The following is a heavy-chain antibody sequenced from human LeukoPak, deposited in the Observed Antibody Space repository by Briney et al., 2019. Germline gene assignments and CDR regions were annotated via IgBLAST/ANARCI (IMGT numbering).Heavy chain of an antibody. Sequence: SETLSLTCAVYNESFSGHYWSWVRQPPGKGLEWLGYIYYSGSTNYNPSLKSRVTISVDTSKNQFSLKLSSVTAADTAVYYCARVWELPYFDYWGPGTLVTVSS. J-gene: IGHJ4*02. CDR1: NESFSGHY. V-gene: IGHV4-59*08. CDR3: ARVWELPYFDY. CDR2: IYYSGST. D-gene: IGHD1-26*01.